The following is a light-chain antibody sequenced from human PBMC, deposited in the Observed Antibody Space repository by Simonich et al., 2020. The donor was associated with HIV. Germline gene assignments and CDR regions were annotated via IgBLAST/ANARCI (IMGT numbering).Light chain of an antibody. CDR1: QSVLYSSNNKNY. J-gene: IGKJ4*01. V-gene: IGKV4-1*01. Sequence: DIVMTQSPDSLAVSLGERATINCKSNQSVLYSSNNKNYLAWYQEKPGKPPKLLIYWASTRESGVPGRFRGSGSGTDFTLTISSLQAEDVAVYYCQQYYSTPLTFGGGTKVEIK. CDR2: WAS. CDR3: QQYYSTPLT.